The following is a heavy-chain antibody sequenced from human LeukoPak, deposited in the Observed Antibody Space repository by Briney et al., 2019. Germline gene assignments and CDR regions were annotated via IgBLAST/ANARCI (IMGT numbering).Heavy chain of an antibody. D-gene: IGHD3-22*01. V-gene: IGHV3-64*01. J-gene: IGHJ3*02. Sequence: GGSLRLSCAASGFTFSSYAMHWVRQAPGKGLEYVSATSSNGGTTYYANSVKGRFIISRDNSKNTLYLQMGSLRAEDMAVYYCARAAPYYYDSSGYSAFDSWGQGTMVTVSA. CDR3: ARAAPYYYDSSGYSAFDS. CDR2: TSSNGGTT. CDR1: GFTFSSYA.